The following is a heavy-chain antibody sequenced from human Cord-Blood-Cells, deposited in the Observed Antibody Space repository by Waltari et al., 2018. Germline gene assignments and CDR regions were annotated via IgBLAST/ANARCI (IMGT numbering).Heavy chain of an antibody. Sequence: QVQLVQSGAEVKKPGASVKVSCKASGYTFTSYAMHWVRQAPGQRLEWMGWINAGNGNTKYSQQFQGRVTITRDTSASTAYMELSSLRSEDTAVYYCARGGNIVVVPAAPFDYWGQGTLVTVSS. CDR1: GYTFTSYA. D-gene: IGHD2-2*01. J-gene: IGHJ4*02. V-gene: IGHV1-3*01. CDR3: ARGGNIVVVPAAPFDY. CDR2: INAGNGNT.